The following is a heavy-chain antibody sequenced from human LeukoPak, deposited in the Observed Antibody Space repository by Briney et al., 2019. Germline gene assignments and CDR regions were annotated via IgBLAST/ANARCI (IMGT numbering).Heavy chain of an antibody. CDR1: GFTFSVYY. CDR2: ISSSGSTI. V-gene: IGHV3-11*04. D-gene: IGHD3-3*01. J-gene: IGHJ5*02. Sequence: PGGSLRLSCAASGFTFSVYYMSWIRQAPGKGLEWVSYISSSGSTIYYADSVKGRFTISRDNAKNSLYLQMNSLRAEDTAVYYCARCSGRDFWRGFDPWGQGTLVTVSS. CDR3: ARCSGRDFWRGFDP.